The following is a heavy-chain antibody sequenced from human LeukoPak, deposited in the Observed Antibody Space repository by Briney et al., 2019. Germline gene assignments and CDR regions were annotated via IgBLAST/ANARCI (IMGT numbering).Heavy chain of an antibody. CDR3: ARGSRPAGGY. CDR2: INHRGVT. V-gene: IGHV4-34*01. CDR1: GFTFSSYS. D-gene: IGHD3-10*01. J-gene: IGHJ4*02. Sequence: GSLRLSCAASGFTFSSYSMNWVRQAPGKGLEWIGEINHRGVTTYYPSLKSRVTISVDTSKNQFSLKLSSVTAADTAVYYCARGSRPAGGYWGQGTLVTVSS.